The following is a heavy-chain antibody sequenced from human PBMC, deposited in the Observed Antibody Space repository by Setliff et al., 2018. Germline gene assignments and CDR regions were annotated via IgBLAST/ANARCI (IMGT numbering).Heavy chain of an antibody. J-gene: IGHJ4*02. V-gene: IGHV1-18*01. D-gene: IGHD2-15*01. CDR3: ARGECNDNGCYRAPDY. CDR1: GGTSTSYA. Sequence: ASVKVSCKASGGTSTSYAISWVRQAPGQGLEWMGWISAYNGNTNYAHKFQHRVTLTTVTSATTAYLAVSGLTSEDTAVYYCARGECNDNGCYRAPDYWGQGTLVTVSS. CDR2: ISAYNGNT.